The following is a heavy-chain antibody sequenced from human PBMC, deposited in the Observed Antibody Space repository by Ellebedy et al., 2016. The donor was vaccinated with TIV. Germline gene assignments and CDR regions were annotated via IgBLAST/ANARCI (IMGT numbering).Heavy chain of an antibody. V-gene: IGHV1-18*04. CDR3: ARTRAMIVDSFDY. CDR1: GYTFTSYY. J-gene: IGHJ4*02. CDR2: ISAYNGNT. D-gene: IGHD3-22*01. Sequence: ASVKVSCXASGYTFTSYYMHWVRQAPGQGLEWMGWISAYNGNTNYAQKLQGRVTMTTDTSTSTAYMELRSLRSDDTAVYYCARTRAMIVDSFDYWGQGTLVTVSS.